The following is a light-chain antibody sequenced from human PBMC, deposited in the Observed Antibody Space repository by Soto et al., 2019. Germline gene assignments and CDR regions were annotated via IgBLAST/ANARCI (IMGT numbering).Light chain of an antibody. J-gene: IGKJ1*01. V-gene: IGKV3-20*01. CDR2: GAS. CDR3: QQYVSSWT. CDR1: QSVSNNY. Sequence: EIVLTQSPGTLSLSPGERATLSCRASQSVSNNYLAWYQQKHGQAPRLLIYGASSRATGIPDRFSGSGSGTDFTLTISRLEPEDFAVYYCQQYVSSWTFGQGTKVDIK.